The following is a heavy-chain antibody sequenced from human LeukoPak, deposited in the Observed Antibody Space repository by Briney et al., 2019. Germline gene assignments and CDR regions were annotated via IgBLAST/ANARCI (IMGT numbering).Heavy chain of an antibody. D-gene: IGHD3-22*01. V-gene: IGHV3-48*02. J-gene: IGHJ4*02. CDR1: GFTFSSYS. CDR3: TRGPGYHDSSYLDY. CDR2: ISSSSSTI. Sequence: PGGSLRLSCAASGFTFSSYSMNWVRQAPGKGLEWVSYISSSSSTIYYADSVKGRFTISRDNAKNSLYLQMNSLRDEDTAVYYCTRGPGYHDSSYLDYWGQGTLVTVSS.